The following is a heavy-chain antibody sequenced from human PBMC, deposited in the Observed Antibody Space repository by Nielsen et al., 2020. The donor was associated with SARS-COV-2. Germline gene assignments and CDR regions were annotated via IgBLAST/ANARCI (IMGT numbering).Heavy chain of an antibody. CDR3: ANSPGGFDY. CDR1: GFTFSSDG. V-gene: IGHV3-33*06. Sequence: GESLKISCAASGFTFSSDGMHWVRQAPGKGLEWVAVIWYDGSNKYYADSVKGRFTISRDNSKNTLYLQMNSVRAEDTAVYYCANSPGGFDYWGQGTLVTVSS. CDR2: IWYDGSNK. J-gene: IGHJ4*02.